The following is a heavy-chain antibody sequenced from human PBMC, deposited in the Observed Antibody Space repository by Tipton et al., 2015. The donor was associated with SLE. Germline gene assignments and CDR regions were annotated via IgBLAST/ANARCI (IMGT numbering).Heavy chain of an antibody. Sequence: SLRLSCAASGFTFSSYSMNWVRQAPGKGLEWVSSISSSSSYIYYADSVKGRFTISRDNAKNSLYLQMNSLRAEDTAVYYCASVKRFLEWGSYYYGMDVWGQGTTVTVSS. CDR1: GFTFSSYS. CDR3: ASVKRFLEWGSYYYGMDV. D-gene: IGHD3-3*01. V-gene: IGHV3-21*01. CDR2: ISSSSSYI. J-gene: IGHJ6*02.